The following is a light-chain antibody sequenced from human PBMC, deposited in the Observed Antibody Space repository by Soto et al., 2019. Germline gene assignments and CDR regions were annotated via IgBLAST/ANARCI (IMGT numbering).Light chain of an antibody. Sequence: EIVMTQSPATLSVSPGERATLSCRASQNLYNNLAWYQQKLGQAPRLLRYGASARATDIPARFSGSGSGTEFTLTISGLQSEDFAIYYWQQYSDWPLTFGGGTKVEIK. CDR2: GAS. CDR3: QQYSDWPLT. CDR1: QNLYNN. J-gene: IGKJ4*01. V-gene: IGKV3-15*01.